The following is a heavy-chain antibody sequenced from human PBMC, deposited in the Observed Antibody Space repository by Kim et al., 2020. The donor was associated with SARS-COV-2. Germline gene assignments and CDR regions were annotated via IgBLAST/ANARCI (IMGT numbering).Heavy chain of an antibody. J-gene: IGHJ4*02. CDR2: IIPIFGTA. V-gene: IGHV1-69*13. Sequence: SVKVSCKASGGTFSSYAISWVRQAPGQGLEWMGGIIPIFGTANYAQKFQGRVTITADESTSTAYMELSSLRSEDTAVYYCARLYCGGDCRYSYFDYWGQGTLVTVSS. CDR3: ARLYCGGDCRYSYFDY. CDR1: GGTFSSYA. D-gene: IGHD2-21*02.